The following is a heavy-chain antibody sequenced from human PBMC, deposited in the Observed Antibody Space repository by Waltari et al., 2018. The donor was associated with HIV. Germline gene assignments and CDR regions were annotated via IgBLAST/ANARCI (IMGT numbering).Heavy chain of an antibody. V-gene: IGHV3-23*01. Sequence: EVQLLESGGALVQPGGSLRLSCAASGFTFSKSAMSWVRQGPGKGLEWVSSISHSGVNTDYADSVKGRVTISRDNAMNTMFLQINSLRAEDTAVYYCAKDREGEVVLYSVDYWGQGTLVTVSS. CDR2: ISHSGVNT. D-gene: IGHD2-15*01. J-gene: IGHJ4*02. CDR1: GFTFSKSA. CDR3: AKDREGEVVLYSVDY.